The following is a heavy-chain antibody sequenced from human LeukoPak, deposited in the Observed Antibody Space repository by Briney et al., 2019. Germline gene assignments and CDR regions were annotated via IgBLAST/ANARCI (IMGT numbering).Heavy chain of an antibody. V-gene: IGHV1-2*06. Sequence: ASVKVSCKTSGYSFGGYYIHWVRQAPAQGLEWMGRINPNSANTKYAQKFQGRVTMTRDTSTNTVFMELSSLRSDDTAVYYCARDGAYSLGLIWLDPWGQGTLVSVSS. CDR3: ARDGAYSLGLIWLDP. CDR1: GYSFGGYY. CDR2: INPNSANT. J-gene: IGHJ5*02. D-gene: IGHD5-18*01.